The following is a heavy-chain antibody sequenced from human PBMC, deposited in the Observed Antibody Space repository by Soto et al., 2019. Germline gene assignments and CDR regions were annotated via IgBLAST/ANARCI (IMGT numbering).Heavy chain of an antibody. Sequence: PGGSLRLSCAASGFTFSSYWMSWVRQAPGKGLEWVANIKQDGSEKYYVDSVKGRFTISRDNAKNSLYLQMNSLRAEDTAVYYSARAEGSGGRWESGSFDYWGQGTLVTVSS. D-gene: IGHD2-15*01. V-gene: IGHV3-7*01. J-gene: IGHJ4*02. CDR2: IKQDGSEK. CDR3: ARAEGSGGRWESGSFDY. CDR1: GFTFSSYW.